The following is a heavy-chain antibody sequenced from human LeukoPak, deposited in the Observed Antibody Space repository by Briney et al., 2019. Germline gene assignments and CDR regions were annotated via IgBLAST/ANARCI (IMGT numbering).Heavy chain of an antibody. CDR1: GFTFSSYS. D-gene: IGHD2-2*01. CDR2: ISSSSSTI. Sequence: PGGSLRLSCAASGFTFSSYSMNWVRQAPGKGLEWVSYISSSSSTIYYADSVKGRFTISRDNAKNSLYLQMNSLRAEDTAVYYCARVGYCSSTSCYGENMGIDYWGQGTLVTVSS. CDR3: ARVGYCSSTSCYGENMGIDY. V-gene: IGHV3-48*01. J-gene: IGHJ4*02.